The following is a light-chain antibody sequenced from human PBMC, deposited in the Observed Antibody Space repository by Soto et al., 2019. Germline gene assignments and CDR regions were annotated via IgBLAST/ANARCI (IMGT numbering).Light chain of an antibody. Sequence: QSVLTQPPSASGTPGQRVTISCSGSNSNIGSNTVNWYQQLPGTAPKLLICSNNQRPSGVPDRFSGSKSGTSASLAISGLQSEDEADYYCAAWDDSLNGVLFGGGTKVTVL. J-gene: IGLJ2*01. CDR2: SNN. CDR1: NSNIGSNT. V-gene: IGLV1-44*01. CDR3: AAWDDSLNGVL.